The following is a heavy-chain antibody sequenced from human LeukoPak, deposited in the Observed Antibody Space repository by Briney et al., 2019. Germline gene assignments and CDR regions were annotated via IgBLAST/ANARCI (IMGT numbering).Heavy chain of an antibody. D-gene: IGHD2-2*01. V-gene: IGHV3-30*02. J-gene: IGHJ4*02. CDR3: AKDIFQLAPPLDY. CDR1: GFTFSSYG. CDR2: IRYDGSNK. Sequence: GGSLRLSCAASGFTFSSYGVHWVRQAPGKGLEWVAFIRYDGSNKYYADSVKGRFTISRDNSKNTLYLQMNSLRAEDTAVYYSAKDIFQLAPPLDYWGQGTLVTVSS.